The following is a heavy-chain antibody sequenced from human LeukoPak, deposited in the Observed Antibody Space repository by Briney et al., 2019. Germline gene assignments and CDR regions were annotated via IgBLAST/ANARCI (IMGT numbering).Heavy chain of an antibody. CDR1: GGSISSGGYY. CDR2: IYHSGST. D-gene: IGHD2-2*01. J-gene: IGHJ5*02. Sequence: SETLSLTCTVAGGSISSGGYYWSWIRQHPGKGLEWIGYIYHSGSTYYNPSLKSRVTISVDTSKNQFSLKLSSVTAADTAVYYCARSTPTVVGVPADNWFDPWGQGTLVTVSS. CDR3: ARSTPTVVGVPADNWFDP. V-gene: IGHV4-31*03.